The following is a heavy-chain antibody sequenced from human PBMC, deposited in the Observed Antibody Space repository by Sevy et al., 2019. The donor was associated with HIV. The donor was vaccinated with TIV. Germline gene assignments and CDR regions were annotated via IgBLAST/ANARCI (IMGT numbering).Heavy chain of an antibody. J-gene: IGHJ4*02. CDR2: IKSESDGGTT. Sequence: GGSLRLSCAASGLTLSYAWMNWVRQAPGKGLEWVGHIKSESDGGTTGFATPVKGRFIISRDDSKNTLYLQMNSLKTGDTALYYCTARNFDFWGRGTLVTVSS. V-gene: IGHV3-15*07. CDR3: TARNFDF. CDR1: GLTLSYAW.